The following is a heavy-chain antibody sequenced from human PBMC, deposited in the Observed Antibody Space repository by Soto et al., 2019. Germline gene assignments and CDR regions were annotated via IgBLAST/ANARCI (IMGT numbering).Heavy chain of an antibody. J-gene: IGHJ4*02. CDR2: IYYSGST. D-gene: IGHD6-19*01. Sequence: QVQLQESGPGLLKPSETLSLTCTVSGGSINSYYWSWIRQPPGKGLEWIGYIYYSGSTNYNPSLKSRVTISVDTSKNQFSLNLSSVTAADTAVYYCARGSLYSSGWYWGFDYWGQGTLVTVSS. CDR3: ARGSLYSSGWYWGFDY. CDR1: GGSINSYY. V-gene: IGHV4-59*01.